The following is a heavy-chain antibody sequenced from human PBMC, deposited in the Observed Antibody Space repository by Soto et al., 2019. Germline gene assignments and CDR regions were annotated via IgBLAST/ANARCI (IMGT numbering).Heavy chain of an antibody. CDR3: ARGRDGYNFGAFDI. V-gene: IGHV4-59*01. CDR2: IYYSGST. CDR1: GGSISSYY. J-gene: IGHJ3*02. Sequence: SETLSLTCTVSGGSISSYYWSWIRQPPGKGLEWIGYIYYSGSTNYNPSLKSRVTISVDTSKNQFSLKLSSVTAADTAVYYCARGRDGYNFGAFDIWGQGTMVTV. D-gene: IGHD5-12*01.